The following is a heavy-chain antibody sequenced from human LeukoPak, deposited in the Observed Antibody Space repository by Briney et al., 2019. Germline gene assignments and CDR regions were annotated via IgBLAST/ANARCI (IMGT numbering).Heavy chain of an antibody. CDR3: ARESVAAAGRLYYFDY. CDR1: GDSASSNSAA. CDR2: TYYRSKWYN. J-gene: IGHJ4*02. D-gene: IGHD6-13*01. V-gene: IGHV6-1*01. Sequence: SQTLSLTCAISGDSASSNSAAWNWIRQSPSRGLEWLGRTYYRSKWYNDYAVSVKSRITINPDTSKNQFSLQLNSVTPEDTAVYYCARESVAAAGRLYYFDYWGQGTLVTVSS.